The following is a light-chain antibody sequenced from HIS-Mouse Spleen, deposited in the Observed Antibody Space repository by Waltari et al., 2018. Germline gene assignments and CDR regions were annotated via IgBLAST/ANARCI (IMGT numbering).Light chain of an antibody. CDR2: DDR. CDR1: NIGSKS. CDR3: QVWDSSSDHVV. Sequence: SYVLTQPPSVSVAPGKTARNTCGGNNIGSKSVHWYQQKPGQAPVLVVYDDRDRPSGIPERFSGSNSGNTATLTISRVEAGDEADYYCQVWDSSSDHVVFGGGTKLTVL. J-gene: IGLJ2*01. V-gene: IGLV3-21*03.